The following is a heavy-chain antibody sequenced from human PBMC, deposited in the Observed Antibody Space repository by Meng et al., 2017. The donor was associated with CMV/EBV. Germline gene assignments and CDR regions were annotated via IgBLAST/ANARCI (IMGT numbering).Heavy chain of an antibody. CDR3: ARDLDIVVVPAAYAEGDYGMDV. J-gene: IGHJ6*04. CDR2: ISSSGSTI. CDR1: GFTFSDYY. Sequence: GESLKISCAASGFTFSDYYMSWIRQAPGKGLEWVSYISSSGSTIYYADSVKGRFTISRDNAKNSLYLQMNSLRAEDTAVYYCARDLDIVVVPAAYAEGDYGMDVWGKGTTVTVSS. V-gene: IGHV3-11*01. D-gene: IGHD2-2*03.